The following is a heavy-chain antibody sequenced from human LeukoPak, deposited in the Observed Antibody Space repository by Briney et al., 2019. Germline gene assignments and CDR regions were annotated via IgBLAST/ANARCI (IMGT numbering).Heavy chain of an antibody. Sequence: ASVKVSCKASGYTFTSYGISWVRQAPGQGLEWMGWISAYNGNTNYAQKLQGRVTMTTDTSTSTAYMELRSLRSEDTAVYYCAKSGGYSSGWYAPKNWYFDLWGRGTLVTVSS. CDR3: AKSGGYSSGWYAPKNWYFDL. CDR2: ISAYNGNT. CDR1: GYTFTSYG. V-gene: IGHV1-18*01. D-gene: IGHD6-19*01. J-gene: IGHJ2*01.